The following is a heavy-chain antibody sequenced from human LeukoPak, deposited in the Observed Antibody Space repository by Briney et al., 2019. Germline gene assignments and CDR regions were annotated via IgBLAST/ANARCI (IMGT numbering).Heavy chain of an antibody. CDR2: ICPVFGTA. CDR3: ARDGSLYYFDY. J-gene: IGHJ4*02. CDR1: GGTFSSYA. Sequence: SVKVCGKASGGTFSSYAISWVRQAPGQGLEWMGGICPVFGTAKYAQKVQGRVTSTADESTSTAYMELSSLRSEDTAVYYCARDGSLYYFDYWGQGTLVTVSS. V-gene: IGHV1-69*01.